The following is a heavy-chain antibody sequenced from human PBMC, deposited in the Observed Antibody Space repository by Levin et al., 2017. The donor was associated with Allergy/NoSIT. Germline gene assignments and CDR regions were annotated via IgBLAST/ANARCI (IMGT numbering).Heavy chain of an antibody. Sequence: QHGESLKISCAASGFTFSSYAMHWVRQAPGKGLEWVAVISYDGSNKYYADSVKGRFTISRDNSKNTLYLQMNSLRAEDTAVYYCARDPRPDHYDSYFDYWGQGTLVTVSS. J-gene: IGHJ4*02. D-gene: IGHD1-14*01. V-gene: IGHV3-30-3*01. CDR3: ARDPRPDHYDSYFDY. CDR1: GFTFSSYA. CDR2: ISYDGSNK.